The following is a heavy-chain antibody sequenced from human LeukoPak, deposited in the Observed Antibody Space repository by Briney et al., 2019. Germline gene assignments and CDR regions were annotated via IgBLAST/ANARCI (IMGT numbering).Heavy chain of an antibody. J-gene: IGHJ4*02. Sequence: ASVKVSCKASGGTFSSYAISWVRQAPGQGLEWMGRIIPILGIANYAQKFQGRVTITADKSTSTAYMELSSPRSEDTAVYYCASGSGSNYFDYWGQGTLVTVSS. CDR3: ASGSGSNYFDY. CDR1: GGTFSSYA. D-gene: IGHD3-10*01. CDR2: IIPILGIA. V-gene: IGHV1-69*04.